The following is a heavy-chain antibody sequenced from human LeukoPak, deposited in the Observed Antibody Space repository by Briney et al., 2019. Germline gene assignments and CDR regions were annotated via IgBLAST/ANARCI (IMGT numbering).Heavy chain of an antibody. Sequence: GSLRLFCAASGFTFSSYWMSWVRQAPGKGLEWVANIKQDGSEKYYVDSVKGRFTISRDNAKNSLYLQMNSLRAEDTAVYYCARDHMTTVTKNDYWGQGTLVTVSS. J-gene: IGHJ4*02. CDR1: GFTFSSYW. CDR2: IKQDGSEK. D-gene: IGHD4-17*01. V-gene: IGHV3-7*03. CDR3: ARDHMTTVTKNDY.